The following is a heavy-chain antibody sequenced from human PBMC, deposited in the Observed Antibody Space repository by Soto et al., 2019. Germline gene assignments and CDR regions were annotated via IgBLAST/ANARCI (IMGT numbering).Heavy chain of an antibody. CDR2: IHHDGST. Sequence: PSETLSLTCAISGGSSSSHSKSWVRQPPGKGLEWIGEIHHDGSTNYNPSLKSRVTISGDTSKNHFSLELSSVTAADTAVYYCATYDVGTIIQDYWGQGTLVTV. CDR1: GGSSSSHS. CDR3: ATYDVGTIIQDY. J-gene: IGHJ4*02. D-gene: IGHD2-21*02. V-gene: IGHV4-34*01.